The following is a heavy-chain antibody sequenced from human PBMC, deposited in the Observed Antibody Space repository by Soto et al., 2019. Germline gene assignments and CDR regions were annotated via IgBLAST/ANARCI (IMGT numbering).Heavy chain of an antibody. CDR2: IIPISGLA. J-gene: IGHJ3*01. CDR1: GPTFTSYA. Sequence: QVQLVQSGAEVKKPGSSVRVSCKASGPTFTSYAINWVRQAPGQGLEWMGGIIPISGLANYAQRFQCRVTFTADESTNTDYMDLSSLKYEDTAMFYCARGEFGDYSDSFDVWGQGTMVTVSS. D-gene: IGHD4-17*01. V-gene: IGHV1-69*01. CDR3: ARGEFGDYSDSFDV.